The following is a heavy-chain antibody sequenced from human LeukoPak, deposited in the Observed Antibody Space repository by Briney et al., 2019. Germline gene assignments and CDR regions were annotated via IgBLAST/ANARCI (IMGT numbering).Heavy chain of an antibody. CDR3: ARGRIGGWTDY. D-gene: IGHD6-19*01. J-gene: IGHJ4*02. CDR2: IKTDGRST. Sequence: PGGSLRLSCAASGFTFSDYWMHWVRQAPGKGLVWVSRIKTDGRSTNYADSVKGRFTVSRDNAKNTLYLQMNSLRDEDTAVYYCARGRIGGWTDYWGQGTLVTVSS. CDR1: GFTFSDYW. V-gene: IGHV3-74*01.